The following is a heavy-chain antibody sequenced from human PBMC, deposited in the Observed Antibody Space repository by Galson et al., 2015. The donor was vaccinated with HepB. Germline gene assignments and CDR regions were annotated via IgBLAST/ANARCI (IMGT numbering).Heavy chain of an antibody. CDR2: ISGSGGST. CDR1: GFTFSSYA. J-gene: IGHJ3*02. Sequence: SLRLSCAASGFTFSSYAMSWVRQAPGKGLEWVSAISGSGGSTYYADSVKGRFTIPRDNSKNTLYLRMNSLRAGDTAVYYCAKDWAIRGTFDIWGQGTMVTVSS. CDR3: AKDWAIRGTFDI. V-gene: IGHV3-23*01. D-gene: IGHD3-16*01.